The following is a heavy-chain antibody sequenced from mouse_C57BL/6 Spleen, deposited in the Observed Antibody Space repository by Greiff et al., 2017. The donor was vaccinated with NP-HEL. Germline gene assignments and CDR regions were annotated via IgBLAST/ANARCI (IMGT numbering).Heavy chain of an antibody. CDR2: IRNKANGYTT. CDR3: ARPIFSRDYAMDY. Sequence: EVMLVESGGGLVQPGGSLSLSCAASGFTFTDYYMSWVRQPPGKALEWLGFIRNKANGYTTEYSASVKGRFTISRDNSQSILYLQMNALRAEDSATYYCARPIFSRDYAMDYWGQGTSVTVSS. V-gene: IGHV7-3*01. J-gene: IGHJ4*01. CDR1: GFTFTDYY.